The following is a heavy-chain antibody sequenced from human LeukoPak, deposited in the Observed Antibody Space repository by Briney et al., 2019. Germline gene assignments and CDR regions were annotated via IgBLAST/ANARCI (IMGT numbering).Heavy chain of an antibody. CDR1: GHTFTGYY. J-gene: IGHJ6*03. CDR3: ARDRSSSYYYYYYMDV. V-gene: IGHV1-2*02. D-gene: IGHD6-6*01. Sequence: ASVKVSCKASGHTFTGYYMHWVRQPPGQGLAWPLWLNPNSGGTNYTQKLEGRVTMARDTSISAAYMELRRLRSDATAVYYSARDRSSSYYYYYYMDVWGKGTTVTVSS. CDR2: LNPNSGGT.